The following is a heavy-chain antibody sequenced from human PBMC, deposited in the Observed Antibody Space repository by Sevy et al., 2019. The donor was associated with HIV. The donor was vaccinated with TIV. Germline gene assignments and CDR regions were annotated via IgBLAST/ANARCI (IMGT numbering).Heavy chain of an antibody. J-gene: IGHJ4*02. CDR1: GFIFSNAW. D-gene: IGHD2-21*02. V-gene: IGHV3-15*01. CDR3: TTRCGGDCYQPFDY. CDR2: IKSKTDGGTT. Sequence: GGSLRLSCVASGFIFSNAWMSWVRQAPGKGLEWVGRIKSKTDGGTTDYAAPVKGRFTNSRDDSKNKLYLQMISLKTKDTAVYYCTTRCGGDCYQPFDYWGQGTLVTVSS.